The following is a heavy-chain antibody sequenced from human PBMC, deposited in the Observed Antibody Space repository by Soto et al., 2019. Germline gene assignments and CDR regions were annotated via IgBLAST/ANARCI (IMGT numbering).Heavy chain of an antibody. D-gene: IGHD3-10*01. CDR3: TTDPLPTMDQGAGYFDY. CDR2: IKGEADGATT. CDR1: GFTFSNVW. Sequence: EVQLVESGGGFVKPGGSLRLSCAASGFTFSNVWMSWVRQAPGKGLEWVGRIKGEADGATTDYAAPVKGRFTISRDDSKNTMYLQMSSLKTEDTAVYYCTTDPLPTMDQGAGYFDYWGQGTLVTVSS. J-gene: IGHJ4*02. V-gene: IGHV3-15*01.